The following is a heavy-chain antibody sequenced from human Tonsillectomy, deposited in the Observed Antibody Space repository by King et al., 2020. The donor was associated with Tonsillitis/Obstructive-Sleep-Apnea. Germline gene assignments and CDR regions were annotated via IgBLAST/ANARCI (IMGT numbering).Heavy chain of an antibody. D-gene: IGHD3-3*01. CDR2: IYYSGST. Sequence: VQLQESGPGLVKPSETLSLTCTVSGGSISSYYWSWIRQPPGKGLEWIGYIYYSGSTNYNPSLKSRVTISVDTSKNQFSLKLSSVTAADTAVYYCARAPPYYDFWSGYSANYYYYGMDVWGQGTTVTVSS. CDR1: GGSISSYY. V-gene: IGHV4-59*01. CDR3: ARAPPYYDFWSGYSANYYYYGMDV. J-gene: IGHJ6*02.